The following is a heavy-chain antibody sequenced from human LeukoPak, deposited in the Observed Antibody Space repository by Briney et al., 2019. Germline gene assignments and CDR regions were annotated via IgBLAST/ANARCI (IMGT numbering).Heavy chain of an antibody. CDR2: IYSGGST. Sequence: GGSLRLSCAASGFTVSSNYMSWVRQAPGKGLEWVSVIYSGGSTYYADSVKGRFTISRDNSKNTLYLQMNSLRAEDTAVYHCARGYCRSSSCYSRYYYYGMDVWGQGTTVTVSS. V-gene: IGHV3-53*01. CDR1: GFTVSSNY. CDR3: ARGYCRSSSCYSRYYYYGMDV. J-gene: IGHJ6*02. D-gene: IGHD2-15*01.